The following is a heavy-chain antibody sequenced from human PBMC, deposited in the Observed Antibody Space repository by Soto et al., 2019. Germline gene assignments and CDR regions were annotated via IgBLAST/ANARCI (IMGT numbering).Heavy chain of an antibody. V-gene: IGHV4-39*01. CDR2: IYYSGST. CDR3: ARGPASRYFGWLYDY. CDR1: GGSISSSSYY. J-gene: IGHJ4*02. Sequence: SETLSLTCTVSGGSISSSSYYWGWIRQPPGKGLEWIGSIYYSGSTYYNPSLKSRVTISVDTSKNQFSLKLSSVTAADTAVYYCARGPASRYFGWLYDYWGQGTLVTVSS. D-gene: IGHD3-9*01.